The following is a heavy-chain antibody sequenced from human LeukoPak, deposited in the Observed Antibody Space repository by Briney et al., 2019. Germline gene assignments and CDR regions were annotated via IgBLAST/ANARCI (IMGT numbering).Heavy chain of an antibody. V-gene: IGHV1-69*06. CDR3: AREYSSSWYYLSGAFDI. Sequence: GASVKVSCKASGGTFSSYAISWVRQAPGQGLEWMGGIIPIFGTANYAQKFQGRVTITADKSTSTAYMELSSLRSEDTAVYYCAREYSSSWYYLSGAFDIWGQGTMVTVSS. J-gene: IGHJ3*02. CDR2: IIPIFGTA. D-gene: IGHD6-13*01. CDR1: GGTFSSYA.